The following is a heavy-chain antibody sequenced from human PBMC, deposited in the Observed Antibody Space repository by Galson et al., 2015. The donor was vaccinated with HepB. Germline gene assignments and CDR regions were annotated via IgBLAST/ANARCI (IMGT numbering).Heavy chain of an antibody. V-gene: IGHV3-15*01. CDR3: TTDHGGAGAEDFQH. Sequence: SLRLSCAASGFTFSNAWMSWVRQAPGKGLEWVGRIKSKTDGGTTDYAAPVKGRFTISRDDSKNTLYLQMNSLKTEDTAVYYCTTDHGGAGAEDFQHWGQGTLVTVSS. CDR2: IKSKTDGGTT. CDR1: GFTFSNAW. D-gene: IGHD3-10*01. J-gene: IGHJ1*01.